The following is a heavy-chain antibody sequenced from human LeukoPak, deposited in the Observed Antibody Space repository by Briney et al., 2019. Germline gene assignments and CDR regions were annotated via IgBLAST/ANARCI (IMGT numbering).Heavy chain of an antibody. CDR1: GFTFSNYD. J-gene: IGHJ4*02. CDR3: AQGRLGYSYGAFDH. Sequence: GGSLRLSCAASGFTFSNYDMNWVRQAPGKGLVWVSGISGSGGSTYYADSVKGRFTISRDNSKNTLYLQMHSLRVEDTAVYYCAQGRLGYSYGAFDHWGQGTLVTVSS. CDR2: ISGSGGST. V-gene: IGHV3-23*01. D-gene: IGHD5-18*01.